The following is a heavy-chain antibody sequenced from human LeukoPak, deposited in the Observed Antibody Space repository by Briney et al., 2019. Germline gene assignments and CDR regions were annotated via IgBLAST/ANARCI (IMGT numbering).Heavy chain of an antibody. Sequence: SVKVSCKASGGTFSSYAISWVRQAPGQGLEWMGGIIPIFGTANYAQKFQGRVTITTDESTSTAYMELSSLRSEDTAVYYCARGGGVDGFVAYYMDVWGKGTTVTVSS. CDR3: ARGGGVDGFVAYYMDV. CDR2: IIPIFGTA. V-gene: IGHV1-69*05. J-gene: IGHJ6*03. CDR1: GGTFSSYA. D-gene: IGHD2-15*01.